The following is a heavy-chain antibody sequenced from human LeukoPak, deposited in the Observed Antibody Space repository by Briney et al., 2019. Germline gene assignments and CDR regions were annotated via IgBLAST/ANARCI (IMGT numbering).Heavy chain of an antibody. D-gene: IGHD1-26*01. J-gene: IGHJ4*02. V-gene: IGHV1-18*01. CDR3: ERDFGGSYLGYFDY. CDR1: GYTFTSYG. CDR2: ISAYNGNT. Sequence: GASVKVSCKAPGYTFTSYGISWVRQAPGQGLEWMGWISAYNGNTNYAQKLQGRVTMTTDTSTSTAYMEVRSLRSDDTAVYYCERDFGGSYLGYFDYWGQGTLVTVSS.